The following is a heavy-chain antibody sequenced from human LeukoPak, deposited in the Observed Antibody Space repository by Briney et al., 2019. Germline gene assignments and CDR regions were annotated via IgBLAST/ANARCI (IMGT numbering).Heavy chain of an antibody. CDR3: ARDFMVRDWARVNRGDY. D-gene: IGHD3-10*01. V-gene: IGHV3-30*04. CDR2: ISCDGSNK. J-gene: IGHJ4*02. CDR1: GFTFSSYA. Sequence: GGSLRLSCAASGFTFSSYAMHWVRQAPGKGLEGVAVISCDGSNKYYADSVKGRFTISRDNSKNTLYLQMNSLRAEDKAVYYCARDFMVRDWARVNRGDYWGQGTLVTVSS.